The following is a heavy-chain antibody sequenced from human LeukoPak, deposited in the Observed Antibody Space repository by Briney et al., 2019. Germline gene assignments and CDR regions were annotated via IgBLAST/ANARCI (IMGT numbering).Heavy chain of an antibody. CDR3: ARDLKFGYSYGYLDY. J-gene: IGHJ4*02. CDR1: GFTFSDYY. Sequence: GGSLRLSCAASGFTFSDYYMSWIRQAPGKGLEWVSYISSSGSTIYYADSVKGRFTISRDNAKNSLYLQMNSLRAEDTAVYYCARDLKFGYSYGYLDYWGQGTLVTVSP. V-gene: IGHV3-11*01. D-gene: IGHD5-18*01. CDR2: ISSSGSTI.